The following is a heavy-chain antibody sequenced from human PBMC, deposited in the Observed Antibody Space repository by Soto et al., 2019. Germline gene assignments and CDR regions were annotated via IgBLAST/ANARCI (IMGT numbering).Heavy chain of an antibody. CDR3: ARGRYGDY. D-gene: IGHD1-1*01. CDR2: ISAHNGNT. J-gene: IGHJ4*02. Sequence: QVHLVQSGAEVKKPGASVKVSFRGSGYAFTNYGITWVRQAPGQGLEWMGWISAHNGNTNYAQKLQGRVTVTRDTSTSTTYMELRSLRSDDTAVYYCARGRYGDYWGQGALVTVSP. CDR1: GYAFTNYG. V-gene: IGHV1-18*01.